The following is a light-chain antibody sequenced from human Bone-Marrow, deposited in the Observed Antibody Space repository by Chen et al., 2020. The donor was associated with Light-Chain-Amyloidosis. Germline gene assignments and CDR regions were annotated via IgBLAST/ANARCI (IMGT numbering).Light chain of an antibody. CDR2: DDS. V-gene: IGLV3-21*02. Sequence: SFVLTQPSPLSGAPGQPATIACGGNNIGSTSVHWYQQTPGQAPLLVVYDDSDRPSGIPERLSGSNSGNTATLTISRVEAGDEADYYCQVWDRSSDRPVFGGGTKLTVL. CDR3: QVWDRSSDRPV. J-gene: IGLJ3*02. CDR1: NIGSTS.